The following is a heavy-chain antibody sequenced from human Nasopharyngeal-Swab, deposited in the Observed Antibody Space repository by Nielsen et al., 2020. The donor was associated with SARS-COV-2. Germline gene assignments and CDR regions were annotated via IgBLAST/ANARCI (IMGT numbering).Heavy chain of an antibody. CDR2: IILIFGTA. V-gene: IGHV1-69*13. CDR3: ASGGLVRNYYYYYMDV. D-gene: IGHD6-6*01. Sequence: SVKVSCKASGGTFSSYAISWVRQAPGQGLEWMGGIILIFGTANHAQKFQGRVTITADESTSTAYMELSSLRSEDTAVYYCASGGLVRNYYYYYMDVWGKGTTVTVSS. J-gene: IGHJ6*03. CDR1: GGTFSSYA.